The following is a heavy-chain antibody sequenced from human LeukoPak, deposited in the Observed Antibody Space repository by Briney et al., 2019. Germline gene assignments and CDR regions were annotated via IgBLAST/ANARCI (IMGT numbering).Heavy chain of an antibody. V-gene: IGHV4-4*02. D-gene: IGHD4-23*01. CDR3: ASGGSYSWHS. CDR1: GDSISNSNR. Sequence: SETLSLTCAVSGDSISNSNRWTWVRQPAGNGLEWIGEIFHGGSSNYNPSLKSRVTISVDESKDQFSLRLSSVTAADTAVYYCASGGSYSWHSWGQGTLVTVSS. CDR2: IFHGGSS. J-gene: IGHJ4*02.